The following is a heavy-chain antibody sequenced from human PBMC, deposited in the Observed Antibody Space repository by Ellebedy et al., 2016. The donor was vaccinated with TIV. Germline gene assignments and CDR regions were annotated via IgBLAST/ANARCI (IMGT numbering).Heavy chain of an antibody. J-gene: IGHJ4*02. V-gene: IGHV3-11*04. D-gene: IGHD3-10*01. CDR2: ISTSGNDI. CDR3: ARDPPSGSGNYVDY. Sequence: PGGSLRLSCAASGFTFSDYYMSWIRQSPGRGLEWISHISTSGNDINYADSVKGRFTISRDNAKNSLYLQMNSLRAEDTAVYYCARDPPSGSGNYVDYWGQGTLVTVSS. CDR1: GFTFSDYY.